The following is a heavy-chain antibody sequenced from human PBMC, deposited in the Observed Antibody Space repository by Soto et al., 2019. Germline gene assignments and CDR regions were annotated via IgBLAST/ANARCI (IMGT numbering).Heavy chain of an antibody. CDR2: IYYSGST. D-gene: IGHD3-10*01. V-gene: IGHV4-59*08. CDR3: ASVHGNHDGPLNY. J-gene: IGHJ4*02. CDR1: GGSISSCY. Sequence: SETLCLTCTVSGGSISSCYWYWIRQPPGKGLEWIGYIYYSGSTNYNPSLKSRVTISVDTSKNQFSMTLDSVTVADTAVYFCASVHGNHDGPLNYWGRGTLVTVSS.